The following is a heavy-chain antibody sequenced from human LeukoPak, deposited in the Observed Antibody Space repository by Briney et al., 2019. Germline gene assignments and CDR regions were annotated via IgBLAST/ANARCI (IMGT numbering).Heavy chain of an antibody. Sequence: ASVKVSCKASGYTFTSYYMHWVRQAPGQGLEWMGIINPSGGSTSYAQKFQGRVPMTRDTSTSTVYMELSSLRSEDTAVYYCARDWSPRMVVVPAATYYYYYGMDVWGQGPRSPSP. CDR2: INPSGGST. CDR1: GYTFTSYY. CDR3: ARDWSPRMVVVPAATYYYYYGMDV. V-gene: IGHV1-46*01. J-gene: IGHJ6*02. D-gene: IGHD2-2*01.